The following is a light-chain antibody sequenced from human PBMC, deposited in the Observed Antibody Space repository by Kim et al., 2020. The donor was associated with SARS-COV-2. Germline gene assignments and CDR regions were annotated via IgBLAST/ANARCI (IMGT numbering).Light chain of an antibody. CDR3: SSYTSNNTLDV. CDR2: DVS. CDR1: SSDVGGYNY. J-gene: IGLJ3*02. V-gene: IGLV2-14*03. Sequence: QSITISCTGTSSDVGGYNYVSWYQQHPGKAPKLMIYDVSNRPSGVSNRFSGSKSGNTASLTISGLQVEDEADYYCSSYTSNNTLDVFGGGTQLTVL.